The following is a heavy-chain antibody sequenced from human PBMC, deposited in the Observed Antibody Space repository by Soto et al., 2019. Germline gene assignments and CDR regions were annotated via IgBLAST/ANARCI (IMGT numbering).Heavy chain of an antibody. CDR2: LSGSGGST. J-gene: IGHJ4*02. CDR3: AKVRGVGDTQAYFDY. Sequence: EVQLLESGGGLVQPGGSLSLSCAASGFTFSSYAMSWVRQAPGEGLEWGSALSGSGGSTYYADSVKGRFTISRDNSKNTLYLQRNSLRAEDTAVYYCAKVRGVGDTQAYFDYWGQGTLVTVST. D-gene: IGHD1-26*01. CDR1: GFTFSSYA. V-gene: IGHV3-23*01.